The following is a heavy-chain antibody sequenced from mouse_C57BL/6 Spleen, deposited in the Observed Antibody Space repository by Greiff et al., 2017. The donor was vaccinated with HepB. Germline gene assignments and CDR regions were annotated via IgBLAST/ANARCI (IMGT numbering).Heavy chain of an antibody. V-gene: IGHV1-50*01. J-gene: IGHJ4*01. CDR1: GYTFTSYW. D-gene: IGHD2-4*01. CDR2: IDPSDSYT. Sequence: VQLQQSGAELVKPGASVKLSCKASGYTFTSYWMQWVKQRPGQGLEWIGEIDPSDSYTNYNQKFKGKATLTVDTSSSTAYMQLSSLTSEDSAVYYCARKGDYDYGAMDYWGQGTSVTVSS. CDR3: ARKGDYDYGAMDY.